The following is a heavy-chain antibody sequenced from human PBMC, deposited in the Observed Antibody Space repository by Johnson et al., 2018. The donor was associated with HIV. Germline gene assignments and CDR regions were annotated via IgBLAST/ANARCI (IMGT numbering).Heavy chain of an antibody. CDR2: IRYDGSNK. CDR1: GFTFSSYG. J-gene: IGHJ3*02. V-gene: IGHV3-30*02. Sequence: QVQLVESGGGVVQPGGSLRLSCAASGFTFSSYGMHWVRQAPGKGLEWVAFIRYDGSNKYYADSVKGRFTISRDNSKNTLYLQMNSLRAEDTAVYYCAKAFEDSSSSMAFEIWGQGTMVTVSS. CDR3: AKAFEDSSSSMAFEI. D-gene: IGHD6-6*01.